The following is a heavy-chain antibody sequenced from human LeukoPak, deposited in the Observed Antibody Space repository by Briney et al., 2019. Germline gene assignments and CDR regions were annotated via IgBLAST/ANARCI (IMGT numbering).Heavy chain of an antibody. CDR3: ARVRERTTSAAAY. CDR2: INPNSGAT. J-gene: IGHJ4*02. Sequence: ASVKVSCKASGYTFTGYYIHWVRQAPGQGLEWMGWINPNSGATNYAQRLQGRVTMTRDTSISTAYMELSSLTSDDTAVYFCARVRERTTSAAAYWGQGTLVTVSS. V-gene: IGHV1-2*02. D-gene: IGHD4-17*01. CDR1: GYTFTGYY.